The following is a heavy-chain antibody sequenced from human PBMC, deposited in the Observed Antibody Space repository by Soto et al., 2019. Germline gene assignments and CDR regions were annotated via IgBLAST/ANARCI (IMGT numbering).Heavy chain of an antibody. V-gene: IGHV3-23*01. Sequence: GGSLRLSCAASGLTFCSYAMSWVRQAPGKGLEWVSAISGSGGSTYYADSVKGRFTISRDNSKNTLYLQMNSLRAEDTAVYYCAKEGFPHPYYYYMVVWGKGTTVTVSS. CDR2: ISGSGGST. D-gene: IGHD3-10*01. J-gene: IGHJ6*03. CDR1: GLTFCSYA. CDR3: AKEGFPHPYYYYMVV.